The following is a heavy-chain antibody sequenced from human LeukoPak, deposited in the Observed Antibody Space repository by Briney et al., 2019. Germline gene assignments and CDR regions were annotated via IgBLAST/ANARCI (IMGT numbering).Heavy chain of an antibody. CDR3: ATSLGAGYFQH. Sequence: SETPSLTCTVSGGSISSYYWSWIRQPPGKGLEWIGYIYYSGSTNYSPSLKSRVTISVDTSKNQFSLKLSSVTAADTAVYYCATSLGAGYFQHWGQGTLVTVSS. D-gene: IGHD3-10*01. V-gene: IGHV4-59*08. CDR2: IYYSGST. CDR1: GGSISSYY. J-gene: IGHJ1*01.